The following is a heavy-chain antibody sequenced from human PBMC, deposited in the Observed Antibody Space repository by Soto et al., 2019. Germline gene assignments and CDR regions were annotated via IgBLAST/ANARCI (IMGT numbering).Heavy chain of an antibody. CDR2: ISGSGGST. CDR1: GFTFSNYG. CDR3: ARRSGDY. Sequence: EVQLLESGGGLAQPGGSLRLSCAVSGFTFSNYGMSWVRKDPGKGLDWVSTISGSGGSTYYADSVKGRFTISRDNSKDTLYLQMNSLRVEDTAVYYCARRSGDYWGQGTLVTVSS. V-gene: IGHV3-23*01. D-gene: IGHD3-3*01. J-gene: IGHJ4*02.